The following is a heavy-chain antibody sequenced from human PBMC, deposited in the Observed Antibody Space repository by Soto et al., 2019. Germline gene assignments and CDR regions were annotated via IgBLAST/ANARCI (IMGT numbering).Heavy chain of an antibody. J-gene: IGHJ3*01. Sequence: QVQLVQSGAEVQKPGASVQISCHASGYNFTNFYIHWVRQAPGQGLEWMGMINPTDDRTDFGHKFQGTVTLTTPTSTSSVHMDLRSLSSDDTALYYCAKASGYCTLTTCFYFAFDLWGRATLVTVSS. CDR2: INPTDDRT. CDR3: AKASGYCTLTTCFYFAFDL. D-gene: IGHD2-8*01. CDR1: GYNFTNFY. V-gene: IGHV1-46*01.